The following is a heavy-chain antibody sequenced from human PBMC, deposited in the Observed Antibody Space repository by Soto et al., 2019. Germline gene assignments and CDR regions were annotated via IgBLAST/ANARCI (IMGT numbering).Heavy chain of an antibody. CDR2: IYYSGST. D-gene: IGHD3-10*01. V-gene: IGHV4-59*08. CDR1: GGSISSYY. CDR3: ARLGYYGSGTVVTYYFDY. Sequence: SETLSLTCTVSGGSISSYYWSWIRQPPGKGLEWIGYIYYSGSTNYNPSLKSRVTISVDTSKNQFSLKLSSVTAADTAVYYCARLGYYGSGTVVTYYFDYWGQGTLVTVSS. J-gene: IGHJ4*02.